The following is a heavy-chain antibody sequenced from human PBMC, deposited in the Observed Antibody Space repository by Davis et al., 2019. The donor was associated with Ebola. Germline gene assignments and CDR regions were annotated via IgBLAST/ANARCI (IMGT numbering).Heavy chain of an antibody. D-gene: IGHD1-14*01. J-gene: IGHJ3*02. V-gene: IGHV1-24*01. CDR1: GYTLTELS. CDR3: AITVTTDSRNAFDI. CDR2: FDPEDGET. Sequence: ASVKVSCKVSGYTLTELSMHWVRQAPGKGLEWMGGFDPEDGETIYAQKFQGRVTMTEDTSTDTAYMELSSLRSEDTAVYYCAITVTTDSRNAFDIWGQGTMVTVSS.